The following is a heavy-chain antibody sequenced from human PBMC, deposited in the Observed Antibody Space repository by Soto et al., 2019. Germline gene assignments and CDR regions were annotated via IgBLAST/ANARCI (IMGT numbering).Heavy chain of an antibody. V-gene: IGHV3-53*01. Sequence: EVQLVESGGGWIQPGGSLRLSCAASGITVSSNYMSWVRQAPGKRLEWVSVIYSSGSTYYADSVKGRFTISRDNSKNTLYLQMNSLRAEDTAGYYCERDGSRDGYKWGQGTLVTVSS. CDR2: IYSSGST. CDR1: GITVSSNY. D-gene: IGHD2-2*01. CDR3: ERDGSRDGYK. J-gene: IGHJ4*02.